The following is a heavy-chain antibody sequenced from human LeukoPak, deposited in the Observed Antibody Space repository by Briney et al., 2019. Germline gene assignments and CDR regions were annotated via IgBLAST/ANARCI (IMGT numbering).Heavy chain of an antibody. J-gene: IGHJ5*02. V-gene: IGHV3-21*01. CDR1: GFTFSSYS. D-gene: IGHD3-22*01. Sequence: PLGSLRLSCAASGFTFSSYSMNWVRQAPGKGLEWVSSISSSSSYIYYADSVKGRFTISRDNARKSLYLQMNSLRAEDTAVYYCARTYYYDSSGYREDWFDPWGQGTLVTVSS. CDR3: ARTYYYDSSGYREDWFDP. CDR2: ISSSSSYI.